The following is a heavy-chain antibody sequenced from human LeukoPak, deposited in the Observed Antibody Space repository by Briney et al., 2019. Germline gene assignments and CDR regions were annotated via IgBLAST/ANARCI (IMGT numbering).Heavy chain of an antibody. CDR2: IKPGSGDT. Sequence: ASVKVSCKAFGYSFYLYSVHSVRQAPGQGLEWIGWIKPGSGDTEFAQKFQGRVTMTRDTSTSTVYMELCRLRAEETAVYYCARGSTPSYYYDSSGHFDYWGQGTLVTVSS. J-gene: IGHJ4*02. V-gene: IGHV1-2*02. CDR3: ARGSTPSYYYDSSGHFDY. CDR1: GYSFYLYS. D-gene: IGHD3-22*01.